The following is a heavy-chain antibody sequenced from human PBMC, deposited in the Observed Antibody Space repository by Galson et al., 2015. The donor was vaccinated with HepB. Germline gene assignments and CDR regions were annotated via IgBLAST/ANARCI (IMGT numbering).Heavy chain of an antibody. CDR2: INSDGSRT. CDR1: GFTFSSYG. CDR3: ASRVSGWEAFDI. D-gene: IGHD6-19*01. V-gene: IGHV3-74*01. J-gene: IGHJ3*02. Sequence: SLRLSCAASGFTFSSYGMHWVRQAPGKGLVWVSRINSDGSRTGYADSVKGRFTISRDNSNNMLYLQMSSLRAEDTAVYYCASRVSGWEAFDIWGQGTMVTVSS.